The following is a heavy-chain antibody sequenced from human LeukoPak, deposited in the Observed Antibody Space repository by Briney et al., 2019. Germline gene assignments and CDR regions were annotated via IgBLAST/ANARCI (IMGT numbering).Heavy chain of an antibody. CDR3: ARSKAYYDSSGYANDC. V-gene: IGHV4-4*07. J-gene: IGHJ4*02. D-gene: IGHD3-22*01. CDR2: IYSSGST. CDR1: GGSISSYY. Sequence: SETLSLTCTVSGGSISSYYWSWIRQPAGKGLEWIGRIYSSGSTNYDPSLKSRVTMSVDTSKNQFSLKLSSVTAADTAVYYCARSKAYYDSSGYANDCWGQGTLVTVSA.